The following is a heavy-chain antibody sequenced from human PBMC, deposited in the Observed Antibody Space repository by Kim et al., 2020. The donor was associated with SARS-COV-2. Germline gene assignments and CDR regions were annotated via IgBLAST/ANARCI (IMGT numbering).Heavy chain of an antibody. CDR2: ISASAGST. CDR3: AKEHDNRNYYGSPYFGH. V-gene: IGHV3-23*01. CDR1: GFTFNDYA. D-gene: IGHD1-7*01. J-gene: IGHJ5*02. Sequence: GGSLRLSCAASGFTFNDYAMTWVRQAPGKGLEWVSGISASAGSTYYADSVRGRFTISRDNSKNTLYLQMNSLRADDTALYYCAKEHDNRNYYGSPYFGHWGQGTLVTVSS.